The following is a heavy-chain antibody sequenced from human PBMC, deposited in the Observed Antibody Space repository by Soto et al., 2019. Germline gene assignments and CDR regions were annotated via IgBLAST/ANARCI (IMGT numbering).Heavy chain of an antibody. CDR2: ISSSGSTI. J-gene: IGHJ4*02. CDR3: ARDPAPYIAAADSRFDY. Sequence: GGSLRLSCAASGFTFSDYYMSWIRQAPGKGLEWVSYISSSGSTIYYADSVKGRFTISRDNAKNSLYLQMNSLRAEDTAVYYCARDPAPYIAAADSRFDYWGQGTLVTVS. D-gene: IGHD6-13*01. CDR1: GFTFSDYY. V-gene: IGHV3-11*01.